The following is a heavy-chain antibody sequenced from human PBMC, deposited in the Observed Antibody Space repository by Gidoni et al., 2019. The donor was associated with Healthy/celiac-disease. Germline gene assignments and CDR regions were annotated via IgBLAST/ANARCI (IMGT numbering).Heavy chain of an antibody. D-gene: IGHD6-19*01. CDR1: AFTFSSYS. V-gene: IGHV3-21*01. J-gene: IGHJ3*02. Sequence: EVQLVESGGGLVKPGGSLRLSCAASAFTFSSYSVNWVRQAPGKGLEWFSSISSSSSYIYYADSVKGRFTISRDNAKNSLYLQMNSLRAEDTAVYYCAREGSRQWRLGAFDIWGQGTMVTVSS. CDR3: AREGSRQWRLGAFDI. CDR2: ISSSSSYI.